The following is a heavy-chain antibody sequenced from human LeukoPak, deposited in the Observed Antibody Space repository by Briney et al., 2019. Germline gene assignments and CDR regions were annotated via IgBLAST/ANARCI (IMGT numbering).Heavy chain of an antibody. Sequence: PGGSLRLSCTASGITFRSYVMSWVRQAPGKGLEWVSAISGSGGSTYHADSVKGRFTLSRDNSKNTLNLQMNGLRAEDTAVYYCATDGKLGYYDTGGFFPDYWGQGTLVTVSS. CDR2: ISGSGGST. CDR3: ATDGKLGYYDTGGFFPDY. V-gene: IGHV3-23*01. J-gene: IGHJ4*02. D-gene: IGHD3-22*01. CDR1: GITFRSYV.